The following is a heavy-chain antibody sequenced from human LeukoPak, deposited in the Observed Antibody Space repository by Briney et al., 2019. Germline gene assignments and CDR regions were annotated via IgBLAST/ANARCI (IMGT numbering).Heavy chain of an antibody. V-gene: IGHV3-48*03. J-gene: IGHJ4*02. CDR2: ISSSGSTK. D-gene: IGHD3-10*01. CDR1: GFTFSSYE. CDR3: AASGSYMPNDY. Sequence: GGSLRLSCAASGFTFSSYEMNWVRQAPGKGLEWVSYISSSGSTKYYADSVKGRFTFSRDNAKNSLYLQMNSLRAEDTAVYYCAASGSYMPNDYWGQGTLVTVSS.